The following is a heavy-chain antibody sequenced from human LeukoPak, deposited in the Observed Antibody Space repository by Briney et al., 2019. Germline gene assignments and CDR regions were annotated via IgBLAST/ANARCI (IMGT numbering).Heavy chain of an antibody. CDR1: GFTFSSCA. V-gene: IGHV3-23*01. J-gene: IGHJ4*02. Sequence: GGSLRLSSASAGFTFSSCAMSWVRQAPGKGLDWGSAICGSGGDTFYVDSVKGRFTISRDNSKNTLYLQLNSLRAEDTALYYCAKRPRAALFPAALSFDYWGQGTLVTVSS. D-gene: IGHD2-2*01. CDR2: ICGSGGDT. CDR3: AKRPRAALFPAALSFDY.